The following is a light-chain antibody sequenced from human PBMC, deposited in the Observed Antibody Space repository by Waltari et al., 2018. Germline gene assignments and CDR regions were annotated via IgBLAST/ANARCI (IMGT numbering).Light chain of an antibody. CDR2: SKN. V-gene: IGLV1-44*01. Sequence: QSVLAQPPSASGTPGLKITISCSGSRSNIGRNTVNWYQHLPGTAPRRLLWSKNQRPSGVPDRFSGSKSGTSASLAISGLQSEDEADYYCAVWDDSLNVPVFGTGTKVTVL. J-gene: IGLJ1*01. CDR1: RSNIGRNT. CDR3: AVWDDSLNVPV.